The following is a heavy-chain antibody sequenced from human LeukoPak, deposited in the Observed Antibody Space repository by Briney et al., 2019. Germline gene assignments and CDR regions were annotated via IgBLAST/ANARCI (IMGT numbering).Heavy chain of an antibody. J-gene: IGHJ4*02. CDR2: ISWNSAAM. CDR1: GFTFADCA. V-gene: IGHV3-9*01. CDR3: AKGINYGSGWYDY. D-gene: IGHD6-19*01. Sequence: QSGGSLRLSCEVSGFTFADCAMHWVRQAPGKGLEWVSGISWNSAAMGYGDSVKGRFTISRDNAKNSLYLQMNSLRPEDTALYYCAKGINYGSGWYDYWGQGTMVTVSS.